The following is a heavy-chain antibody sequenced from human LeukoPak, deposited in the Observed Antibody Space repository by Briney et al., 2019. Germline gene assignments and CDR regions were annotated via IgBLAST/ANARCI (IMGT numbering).Heavy chain of an antibody. Sequence: GGSLRLSCVASGFTVSSNYMSWVRQAPGKGLEWVSVIYSGGSTYYADSVKGRFTISRDNSKNTLYLQMNSLRAEDTAVYYCARGYDYVWGSNDYWGQGTLVTVSS. CDR1: GFTVSSNY. D-gene: IGHD3-16*01. CDR2: IYSGGST. J-gene: IGHJ4*02. V-gene: IGHV3-53*01. CDR3: ARGYDYVWGSNDY.